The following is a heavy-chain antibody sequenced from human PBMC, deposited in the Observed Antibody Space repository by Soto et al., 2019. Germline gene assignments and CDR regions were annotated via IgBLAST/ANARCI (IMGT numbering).Heavy chain of an antibody. CDR3: AGSGYYHNSGMDV. Sequence: PSETLSLTCTVSGGSISSYYWSWIRQPPGKGLEWIGYIYYTGSTNFNPSLKSRVTISVHTSKNQFSLKLSSVTAADTAVYYCAGSGYYHNSGMDVWGQATTVTVSS. CDR2: IYYTGST. V-gene: IGHV4-59*12. D-gene: IGHD3-22*01. J-gene: IGHJ6*02. CDR1: GGSISSYY.